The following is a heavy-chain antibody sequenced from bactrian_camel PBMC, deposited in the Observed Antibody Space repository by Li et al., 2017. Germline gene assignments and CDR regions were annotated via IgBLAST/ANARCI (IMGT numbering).Heavy chain of an antibody. D-gene: IGHD2*01. J-gene: IGHJ4*01. V-gene: IGHV3S53*01. CDR2: IDSDGRT. CDR3: AANPMPQSLCFGARRSYFSN. Sequence: VQLVESGGGSVQAGGSLRLSCAASGGTTGCMGWFRQVPGKEREDGEGVATIDSDGRTTYADSVKGRFTISHDNDKNTIYLQMNSLKPEDTAMYSCAANPMPQSLCFGARRSYFSNWGQGTQVTVS. CDR1: GGTTGC.